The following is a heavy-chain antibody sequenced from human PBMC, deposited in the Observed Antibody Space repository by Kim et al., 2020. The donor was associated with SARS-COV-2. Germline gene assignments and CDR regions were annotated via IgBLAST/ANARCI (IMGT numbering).Heavy chain of an antibody. Sequence: GGSLRLSCAASGFTFSSYSMNWVRQAPGKGLEWVSSISSSSSYIYYADSVKGRFTISRDNAKNSLYLQMNSLRAEDTAVYYCARDHGRYSGYDLVTRGWSSGWYYFDYWGQGTLVTVSS. D-gene: IGHD5-12*01. CDR1: GFTFSSYS. CDR2: ISSSSSYI. CDR3: ARDHGRYSGYDLVTRGWSSGWYYFDY. J-gene: IGHJ4*02. V-gene: IGHV3-21*01.